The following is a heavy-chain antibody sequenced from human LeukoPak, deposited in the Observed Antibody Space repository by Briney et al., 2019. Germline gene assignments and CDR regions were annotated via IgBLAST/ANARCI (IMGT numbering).Heavy chain of an antibody. CDR3: AKLGSGSPRDAFDI. CDR2: ISWNSGNI. Sequence: GGSLRLSCAASGFTVSSNYMSWVRQAPGKGLEWVSGISWNSGNIGYADSVKGRFTIPRDNAKNSLYLQMNSLRAEDTALYYCAKLGSGSPRDAFDIWGQGTMVTVSS. V-gene: IGHV3-9*01. J-gene: IGHJ3*02. D-gene: IGHD1-26*01. CDR1: GFTVSSNY.